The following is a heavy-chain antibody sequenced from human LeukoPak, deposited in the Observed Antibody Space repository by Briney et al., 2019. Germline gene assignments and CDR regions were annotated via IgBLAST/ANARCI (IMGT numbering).Heavy chain of an antibody. CDR2: ISAVGTTT. CDR1: GFTLRNSA. D-gene: IGHD2-2*01. J-gene: IGHJ4*02. CDR3: AKDPAATPFDY. Sequence: GGSLRLSCAASGFTLRNSALSWVRQAPGKGLEWVSAISAVGTTTFYADSVKGRVTISRDNSKNTLYLQMNSLRAEDTAVYYCAKDPAATPFDYWGQGTLVTVSS. V-gene: IGHV3-23*01.